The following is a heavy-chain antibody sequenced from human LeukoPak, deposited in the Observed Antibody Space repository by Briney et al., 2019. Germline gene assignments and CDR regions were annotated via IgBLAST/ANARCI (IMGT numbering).Heavy chain of an antibody. Sequence: GGSLRLSCAASGFTFSSYSMNWVRQAPGKGLEWVSPISSSSSYIYYADSVKGRFTISRDNAKNSLYLQMNSLRAEDTAVYYCARAGITIFGVGSRGAFDIWGQGTMVTVSS. CDR2: ISSSSSYI. J-gene: IGHJ3*02. V-gene: IGHV3-21*01. CDR3: ARAGITIFGVGSRGAFDI. D-gene: IGHD3-3*01. CDR1: GFTFSSYS.